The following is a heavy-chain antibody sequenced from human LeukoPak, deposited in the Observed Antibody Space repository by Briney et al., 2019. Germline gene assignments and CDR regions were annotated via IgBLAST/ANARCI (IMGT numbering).Heavy chain of an antibody. CDR3: ARALGSPLDY. D-gene: IGHD1-26*01. V-gene: IGHV3-74*01. J-gene: IGHJ4*02. CDR2: INGDGSRT. Sequence: GGSLRLSCAASGFTFSSSWMHWVRQGPGTGLVWVSGINGDGSRTTYADSVKGRFTISRDNAKNTLYLQMNSLRAEDTAVYYCARALGSPLDYWGQGTLVTVSS. CDR1: GFTFSSSW.